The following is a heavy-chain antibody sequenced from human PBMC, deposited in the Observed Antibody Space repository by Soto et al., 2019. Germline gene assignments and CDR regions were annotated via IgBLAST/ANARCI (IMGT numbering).Heavy chain of an antibody. CDR2: INHSGST. Sequence: SETLSLTCAVYGGSFSGYYWSWIRQPPGKGLEWIVEINHSGSTNYNPSLKSRFTISLDTSKNQFSLRLSSVTAADTAVYYCARHAVIARFENGLDVWGQGTTVT. CDR1: GGSFSGYY. CDR3: ARHAVIARFENGLDV. J-gene: IGHJ6*02. D-gene: IGHD3-16*02. V-gene: IGHV4-34*01.